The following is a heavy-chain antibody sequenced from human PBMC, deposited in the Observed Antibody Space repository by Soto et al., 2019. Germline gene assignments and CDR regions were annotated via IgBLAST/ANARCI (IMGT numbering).Heavy chain of an antibody. J-gene: IGHJ3*02. Sequence: GGSLRLSCAASGFTFSSYGMHWVRQAPGKGLEWVAVISYDGSNKYYADSVKGRFTISRDNSKNTLYLQMNSLRAEDTAVYYCAKDLEGLTTFVLNAFDIWGQGTMVTVSS. V-gene: IGHV3-30*18. CDR3: AKDLEGLTTFVLNAFDI. CDR1: GFTFSSYG. D-gene: IGHD4-17*01. CDR2: ISYDGSNK.